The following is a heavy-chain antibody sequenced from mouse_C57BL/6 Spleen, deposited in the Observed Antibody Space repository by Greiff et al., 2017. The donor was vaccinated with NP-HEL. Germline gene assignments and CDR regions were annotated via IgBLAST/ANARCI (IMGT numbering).Heavy chain of an antibody. CDR2: ISSGGDYI. CDR3: TRDQIYDGYLYWYFDV. D-gene: IGHD2-3*01. J-gene: IGHJ1*03. CDR1: GFTFSSYA. Sequence: EVKLVESGEGLVKPGGSLKLSCAASGFTFSSYAMSWVRQTPEKRLEWVAYISSGGDYIYYADTVKGRFTISRDNARNTLYLQMSSLKSEDTAMYYCTRDQIYDGYLYWYFDVWGTGTTVTVSS. V-gene: IGHV5-9-1*02.